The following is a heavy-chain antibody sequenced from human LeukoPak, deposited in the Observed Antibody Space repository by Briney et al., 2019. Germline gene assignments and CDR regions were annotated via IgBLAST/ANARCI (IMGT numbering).Heavy chain of an antibody. Sequence: SETLSLTCTVSGGSISSSSYYWGWIRQPPGKGLEWIGSIYYSGSTYYNPSLKSRVTISVDTSKNQFSLKLSSVTAADTAVYYCARARPDFPLDYYYYMDVWGKGTTVTVSS. CDR2: IYYSGST. J-gene: IGHJ6*03. CDR3: ARARPDFPLDYYYYMDV. CDR1: GGSISSSSYY. D-gene: IGHD3-3*01. V-gene: IGHV4-39*07.